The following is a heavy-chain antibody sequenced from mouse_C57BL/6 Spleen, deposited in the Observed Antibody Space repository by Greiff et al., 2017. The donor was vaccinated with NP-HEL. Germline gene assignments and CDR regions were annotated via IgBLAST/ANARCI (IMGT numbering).Heavy chain of an antibody. CDR3: ARSLLYDFYAMDY. Sequence: VQLQQSGPGLVQPSQSLSITCTVSGFSLTSYGVHWVRQSPGKGLAWLGVIWSGGSTDYNAAFISRLSISKDNSKSQVFFKMNSLQADDTAIYYCARSLLYDFYAMDYWGQGTSVTVSS. J-gene: IGHJ4*01. D-gene: IGHD2-3*01. CDR1: GFSLTSYG. CDR2: IWSGGST. V-gene: IGHV2-2*01.